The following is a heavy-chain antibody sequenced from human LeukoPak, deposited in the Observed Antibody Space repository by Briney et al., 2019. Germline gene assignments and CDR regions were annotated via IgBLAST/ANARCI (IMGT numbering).Heavy chain of an antibody. D-gene: IGHD2-2*01. V-gene: IGHV4-39*01. Sequence: PSETLSLTCTVSGGSSSSSRYYWGWIRQPPGKGLEWIGSIYYSGSTYYNPSLKSRVTISVDTSKNQFSLKLSSVTAADTAVYYCARHPYQLLWLSWFDPWGQGTLVIVSS. CDR1: GGSSSSSRYY. CDR3: ARHPYQLLWLSWFDP. J-gene: IGHJ5*02. CDR2: IYYSGST.